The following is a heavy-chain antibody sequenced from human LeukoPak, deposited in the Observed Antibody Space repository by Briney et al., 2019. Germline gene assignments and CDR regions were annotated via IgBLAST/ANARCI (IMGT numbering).Heavy chain of an antibody. CDR1: GTFTDYS. V-gene: IGHV1-69*02. Sequence: SVKVSCKASGTFTDYSISWVRQAPGQGLEWMGRIIPILDQADYTQKFHDRVTFTADRSTSTAYMELTSLNSEDTAIYYCVVSGYYYDWFGPWGQGTLVTVS. D-gene: IGHD6-25*01. J-gene: IGHJ5*02. CDR2: IIPILDQA. CDR3: VVSGYYYDWFGP.